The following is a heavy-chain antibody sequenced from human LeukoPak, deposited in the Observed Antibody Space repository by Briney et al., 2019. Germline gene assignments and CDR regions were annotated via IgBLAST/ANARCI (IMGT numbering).Heavy chain of an antibody. V-gene: IGHV1-2*02. D-gene: IGHD6-19*01. CDR2: INPNSGGT. Sequence: GASVKVSCKASGYTFTGYYMHWVRQAPGQGLEWMGWINPNSGGTNYAQKFQGRVTITADKSTSTAYMELSSLRSEDTAVYYCARGLNGGWYYFDYWGQGTLVTVSS. J-gene: IGHJ4*02. CDR1: GYTFTGYY. CDR3: ARGLNGGWYYFDY.